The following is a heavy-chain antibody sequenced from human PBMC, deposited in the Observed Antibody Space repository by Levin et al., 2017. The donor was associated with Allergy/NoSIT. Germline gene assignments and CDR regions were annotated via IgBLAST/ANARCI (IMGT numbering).Heavy chain of an antibody. D-gene: IGHD4-23*01. J-gene: IGHJ4*02. CDR1: GFTLSDNY. Sequence: GESLKISCAVSGFTLSDNYIDWVRQAPGKGLEWVGRTRNKAKRYTTDFAASVKGRFTISRDASQNSVYLQMNSLKSEDTAVYFCALLKDGGYIDFWGQGTLVTVSS. V-gene: IGHV3-72*01. CDR3: ALLKDGGYIDF. CDR2: TRNKAKRYTT.